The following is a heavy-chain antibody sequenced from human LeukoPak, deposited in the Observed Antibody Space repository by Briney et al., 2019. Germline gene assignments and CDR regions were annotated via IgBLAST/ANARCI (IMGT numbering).Heavy chain of an antibody. Sequence: SETLSLTCAVYGGSLSGYYWSWIRQPPGKGVEWIGEINHSGSTNYNPSLKSRVTISVDTSKNQFSLKLSSVTAADTAVYYCARGIPNSGWYFYYYYMDVWGKGTTVTVSS. J-gene: IGHJ6*03. CDR1: GGSLSGYY. V-gene: IGHV4-34*01. D-gene: IGHD6-19*01. CDR2: INHSGST. CDR3: ARGIPNSGWYFYYYYMDV.